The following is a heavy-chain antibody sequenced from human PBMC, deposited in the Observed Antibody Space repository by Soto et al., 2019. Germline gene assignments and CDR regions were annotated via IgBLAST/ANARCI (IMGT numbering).Heavy chain of an antibody. V-gene: IGHV3-30*18. CDR1: GFTFSNYG. CDR3: AKEGPITNWYFDY. CDR2: ISYDGNVA. J-gene: IGHJ4*02. D-gene: IGHD1-1*01. Sequence: QVQLVESGGGVVQPGRSLRLSCAASGFTFSNYGMHWVRQAPGKGLEWVIVISYDGNVAYYAYSVKGRFTISRDNSKNTLYLKMDSLRTEDTAMYYCAKEGPITNWYFDYWGQGTLVTVSS.